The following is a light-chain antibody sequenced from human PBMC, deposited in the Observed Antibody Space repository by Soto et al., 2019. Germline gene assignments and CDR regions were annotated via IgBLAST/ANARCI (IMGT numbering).Light chain of an antibody. Sequence: QSVLTHPASVSGSPGQSITISYTGTSSDVGGYNYVSWYQQHPGKAPNLMIYEVSNRPSGVSNRFSGSKSGNTASLTISGLQAEDEADYYCSSYTSSSTYVFGTGTKVTVL. CDR1: SSDVGGYNY. CDR2: EVS. J-gene: IGLJ1*01. V-gene: IGLV2-14*01. CDR3: SSYTSSSTYV.